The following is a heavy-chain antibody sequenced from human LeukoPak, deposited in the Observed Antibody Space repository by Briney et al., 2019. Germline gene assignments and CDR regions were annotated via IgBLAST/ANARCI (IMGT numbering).Heavy chain of an antibody. D-gene: IGHD1-26*01. J-gene: IGHJ5*02. CDR2: IYYNGRS. Sequence: SETLSLTCTVSGDSMIDDNFYWGWTRQSPQKGLEWIASIYYNGRSLYNPSLRSRVTISLDAPKNQIFLKLSSVTAADTAVYYCTKDSFGAVRDSWGRGILVTVSS. CDR3: TKDSFGAVRDS. V-gene: IGHV4-39*07. CDR1: GDSMIDDNFY.